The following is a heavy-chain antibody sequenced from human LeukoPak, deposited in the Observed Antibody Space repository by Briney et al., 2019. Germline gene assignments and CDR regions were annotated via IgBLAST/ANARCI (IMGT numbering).Heavy chain of an antibody. D-gene: IGHD6-19*01. CDR1: GDSFSSVTDY. CDR2: GDYSGGT. V-gene: IGHV4-39*07. CDR3: AGERGKEYSSGWYKRNYFDN. J-gene: IGHJ4*02. Sequence: SETLSLTCTVSGDSFSSVTDYWAWIRQPPGKGLEWIASGDYSGGTYYNPSLESRVAISADMSKNQFSLELTSVTGADTAVYYCAGERGKEYSSGWYKRNYFDNWGQGIRVTVFS.